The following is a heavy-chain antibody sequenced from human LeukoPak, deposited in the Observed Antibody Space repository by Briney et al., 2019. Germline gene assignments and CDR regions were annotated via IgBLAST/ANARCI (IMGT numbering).Heavy chain of an antibody. J-gene: IGHJ5*02. CDR3: AREVSGLNWFDP. D-gene: IGHD2-8*01. Sequence: PGASVTVSCKASGYTFTGYYMHWVRQAPGQGLEWMGWINPNSGGTNYAQKFQGRVTMTRDTSISTAYMELSRLRSDDTAVYYCAREVSGLNWFDPWGQGTLVTVSS. CDR2: INPNSGGT. V-gene: IGHV1-2*02. CDR1: GYTFTGYY.